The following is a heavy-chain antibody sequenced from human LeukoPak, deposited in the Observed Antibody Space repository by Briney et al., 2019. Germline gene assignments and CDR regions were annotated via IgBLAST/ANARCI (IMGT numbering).Heavy chain of an antibody. J-gene: IGHJ5*02. CDR1: GGSISSYY. V-gene: IGHV4-4*07. CDR3: ARVRGYYGSGSYYVASWFDP. D-gene: IGHD3-10*01. Sequence: PSETLSLTCTVSGGSISSYYWSWIRQPAGKGLEWIGRICTSGSTNYNPSLKSRVTMSVDTSKNQFSLKLSSVTAADTAVYYCARVRGYYGSGSYYVASWFDPWGQGTLVTVSS. CDR2: ICTSGST.